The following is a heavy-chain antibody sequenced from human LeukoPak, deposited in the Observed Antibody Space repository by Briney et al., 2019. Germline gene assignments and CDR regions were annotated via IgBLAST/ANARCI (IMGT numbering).Heavy chain of an antibody. CDR3: ARGMVRGVITPGMDV. V-gene: IGHV3-64*01. Sequence: GGSLRLSCAASGFTFNSYAMYWVRQAPGKGLEYVSAISSNGGSTYYANSVKGRFTISRDNSKNALYLQMGSLRAEDMAVYYCARGMVRGVITPGMDVWGQGTTVTVSS. CDR2: ISSNGGST. J-gene: IGHJ6*02. D-gene: IGHD3-10*01. CDR1: GFTFNSYA.